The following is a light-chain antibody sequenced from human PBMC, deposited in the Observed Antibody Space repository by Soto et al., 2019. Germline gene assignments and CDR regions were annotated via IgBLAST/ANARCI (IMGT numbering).Light chain of an antibody. J-gene: IGKJ1*01. CDR3: QQYHTWPPKT. CDR1: QRVDSN. V-gene: IGKV3-15*01. Sequence: EIVMTQSPATLSVSQGERATLSCRASQRVDSNLAWYQQKPGQAPRLLIFDASTRATGIPARFSGSGSGTEFTLTISSLQSEDFAIYYCQQYHTWPPKTFGQGTKVDIK. CDR2: DAS.